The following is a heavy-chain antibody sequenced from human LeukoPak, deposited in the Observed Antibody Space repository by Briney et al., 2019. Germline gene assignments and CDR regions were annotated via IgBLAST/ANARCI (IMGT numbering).Heavy chain of an antibody. D-gene: IGHD5-12*01. J-gene: IGHJ4*02. CDR3: ARDEIVATISGYFDY. Sequence: ASVKVSCKASGYTFTSYYMYWVRQAPGQGLEWMGIINPSGGSTSYAQKFQGRVTMTRDTSTSTVYMELSSLRSEDTAVYYCARDEIVATISGYFDYWAREPWSPSPQ. CDR1: GYTFTSYY. CDR2: INPSGGST. V-gene: IGHV1-46*01.